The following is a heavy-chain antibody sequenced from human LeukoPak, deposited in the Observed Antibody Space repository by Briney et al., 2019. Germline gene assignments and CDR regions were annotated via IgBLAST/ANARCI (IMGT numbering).Heavy chain of an antibody. CDR1: GFTFSSYG. V-gene: IGHV3-30*03. CDR2: ISYDGGNK. Sequence: GGSLRLSCAASGFTFSSYGMHWVRQAPGEGLEWVAVISYDGGNKYYADSVKGRFTISRDNSKNTLYLQMNSLRAEDTAVYCCARDHREWELLGFGAFDIWGQGTMVTVSS. CDR3: ARDHREWELLGFGAFDI. D-gene: IGHD1-26*01. J-gene: IGHJ3*02.